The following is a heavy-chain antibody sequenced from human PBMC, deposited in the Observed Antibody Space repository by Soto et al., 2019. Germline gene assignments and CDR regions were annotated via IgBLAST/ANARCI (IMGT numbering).Heavy chain of an antibody. CDR2: INHSGST. Sequence: TSETLSLTCAVYGGSFSGYYWSWIRQPPGKGLEWIGAINHSGSTNYNPSLKSRVTISVDTSKNQFSLKLSSVTAADTAVYYCAREQLNCTNGVCYTDWFDPWGQGTLVTVSS. J-gene: IGHJ5*02. CDR3: AREQLNCTNGVCYTDWFDP. V-gene: IGHV4-34*01. CDR1: GGSFSGYY. D-gene: IGHD2-8*01.